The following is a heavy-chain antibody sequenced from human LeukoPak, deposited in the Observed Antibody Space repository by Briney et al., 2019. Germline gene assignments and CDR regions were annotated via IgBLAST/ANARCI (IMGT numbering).Heavy chain of an antibody. V-gene: IGHV3-23*01. CDR3: AKDRVRSGWYRGLWD. D-gene: IGHD6-19*01. CDR1: GFTFSSYA. CDR2: INSSGGGT. Sequence: GGSLRLSCAASGFTFSSYAMSWVRQAPGKGLEWVSVINSSGGGTYYADSVKGRFTISRDNSKNTLYLQMNSLRAEDTAVYYCAKDRVRSGWYRGLWDWGQGTLVTVSS. J-gene: IGHJ4*02.